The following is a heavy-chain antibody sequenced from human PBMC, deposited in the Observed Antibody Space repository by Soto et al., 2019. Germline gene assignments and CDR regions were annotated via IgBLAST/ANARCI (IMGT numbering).Heavy chain of an antibody. D-gene: IGHD3-10*01. Sequence: QVQLVQSGAEVKKPGSSVKVSCKASGGTFSSYTISWVRQAPGQALEWMGRIIPILALANYAQKFQGRVTXTXXKTTSTAYMELSSLRSEDTAVYYCARERLRGGFDYWGQGTLVTVSS. V-gene: IGHV1-69*08. CDR1: GGTFSSYT. CDR3: ARERLRGGFDY. J-gene: IGHJ4*02. CDR2: IIPILALA.